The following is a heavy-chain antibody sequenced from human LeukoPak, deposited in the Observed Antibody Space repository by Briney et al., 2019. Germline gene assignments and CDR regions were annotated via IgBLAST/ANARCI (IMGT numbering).Heavy chain of an antibody. CDR3: ARGSTIFGVVITYFDY. D-gene: IGHD3-3*01. V-gene: IGHV1-69*13. CDR2: IIPIFGTA. J-gene: IGHJ4*02. Sequence: GASVKVSCKASGGTFSSYAISWVRQAPGQGLEWMGGIIPIFGTANYAQKFQGRVTITADESTGTAYMELSSLRSEDTAVYYCARGSTIFGVVITYFDYWGQGTLVTVSS. CDR1: GGTFSSYA.